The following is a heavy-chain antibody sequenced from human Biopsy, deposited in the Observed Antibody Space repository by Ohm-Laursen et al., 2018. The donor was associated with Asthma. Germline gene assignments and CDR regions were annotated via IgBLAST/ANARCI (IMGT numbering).Heavy chain of an antibody. CDR3: ARVKDGYNFDY. CDR2: IYHSGST. Sequence: LSCAAPGFTFSSYAMSWVRQPPGKGLEWIGEIYHSGSTNYNPSLKSRVTISVDRSKNQFSLKLSSVTAADTAVYYCARVKDGYNFDYWGQGTLVTVSS. D-gene: IGHD5-24*01. J-gene: IGHJ4*02. CDR1: GFTFSSYAM. V-gene: IGHV4-4*02.